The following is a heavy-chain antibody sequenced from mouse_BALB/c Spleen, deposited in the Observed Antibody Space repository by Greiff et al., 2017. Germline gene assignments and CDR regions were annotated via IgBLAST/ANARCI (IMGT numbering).Heavy chain of an antibody. J-gene: IGHJ2*01. CDR1: GFTFSSYA. CDR3: AILGRDFDS. CDR2: ISSGGSYT. V-gene: IGHV5-9-3*01. Sequence: EVKLVESGGGLVTPGGSLKLSCAASGFTFSSYAMSLVRQTPEKRLEWVATISSGGSYTYYSDSVMGRFTISRDNAKNTLYLQMRSLRSEDTAMYYCAILGRDFDSWGKGTTLTGAS. D-gene: IGHD4-1*01.